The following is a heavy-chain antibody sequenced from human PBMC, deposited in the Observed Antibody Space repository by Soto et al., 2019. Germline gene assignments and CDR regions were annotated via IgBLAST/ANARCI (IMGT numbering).Heavy chain of an antibody. Sequence: QVQLVESGGGVVQPGRSLRLSCAASGLTFSSYGMHGVRQPPGKGLEWVAVISYDGSNKYYADSVKGRFTISRDNSKNTLYLQMNSLRAEDTAVYYCAKERSGPYDFWKYGMDVWGQGTTVTVSS. CDR2: ISYDGSNK. CDR3: AKERSGPYDFWKYGMDV. D-gene: IGHD3-3*01. J-gene: IGHJ6*02. CDR1: GLTFSSYG. V-gene: IGHV3-30*18.